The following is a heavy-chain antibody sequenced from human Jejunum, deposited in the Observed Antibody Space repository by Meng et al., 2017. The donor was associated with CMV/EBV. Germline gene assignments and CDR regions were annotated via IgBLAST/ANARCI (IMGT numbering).Heavy chain of an antibody. CDR3: AKDLSTVTSPYYYGLDV. D-gene: IGHD4-17*01. CDR1: TFNRKA. J-gene: IGHJ6*02. V-gene: IGHV3-9*01. CDR2: ISWNSISI. Sequence: TFNRKAMHWVRQAPGKGLEWVSGISWNSISIAYADSVKGRFTISRDNAKNSLYLQMNSLRAEDTALYYCAKDLSTVTSPYYYGLDVWGQGTTVTVSS.